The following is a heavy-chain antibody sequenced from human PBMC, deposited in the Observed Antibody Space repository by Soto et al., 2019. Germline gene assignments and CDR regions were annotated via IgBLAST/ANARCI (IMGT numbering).Heavy chain of an antibody. Sequence: EVPLLESGGGLVQPGGSLRLSCAASGFTFSSYAMSWVRQAPGPGLEWVSAISGSGRNAYYADSVKGRFTISRDNSNNTLYLQMNSLRAEDMAVYYCAKLPVGCSGGSCYSSIDYWGQGTLVTVSS. D-gene: IGHD2-15*01. CDR2: ISGSGRNA. CDR1: GFTFSSYA. V-gene: IGHV3-23*01. J-gene: IGHJ4*02. CDR3: AKLPVGCSGGSCYSSIDY.